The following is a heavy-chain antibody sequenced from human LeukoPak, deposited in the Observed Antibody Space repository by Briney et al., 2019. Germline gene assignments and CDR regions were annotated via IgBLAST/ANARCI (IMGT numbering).Heavy chain of an antibody. D-gene: IGHD4-17*01. CDR1: GGSVTSGSYY. J-gene: IGHJ4*02. CDR2: IYYSGTT. V-gene: IGHV4-61*01. CDR3: ARRRPNYGDYDY. Sequence: SETLSLTCTVSGGSVTSGSYYWSWIRQPPGKGLESIGYIYYSGTTNYNPSLKSRVTISVDTSKNQFSLRPSSVTAADTAVYYCARRRPNYGDYDYWGQGTLVTVSS.